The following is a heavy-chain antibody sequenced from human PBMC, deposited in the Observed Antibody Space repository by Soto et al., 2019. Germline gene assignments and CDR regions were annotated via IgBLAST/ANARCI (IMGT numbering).Heavy chain of an antibody. J-gene: IGHJ5*01. Sequence: SETLSLTCTVSGGSISSYYWSWIRQPPGKGLEWIGYIYYSGSTNYNPSLKSRVTISVDTSKNQFSLKLSSVTAADTAVYYCARDVNGSCCYDKLKPHNLFAFSGQGTLVTVSS. D-gene: IGHD3-10*01. V-gene: IGHV4-59*01. CDR3: ARDVNGSCCYDKLKPHNLFAF. CDR1: GGSISSYY. CDR2: IYYSGST.